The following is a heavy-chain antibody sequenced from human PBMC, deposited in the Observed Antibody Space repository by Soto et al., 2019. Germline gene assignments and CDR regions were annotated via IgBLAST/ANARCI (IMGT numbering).Heavy chain of an antibody. Sequence: QVQLQQWGAGLLKPSETLSLTCAVYGGSFSGYYWSWIRQPPGKGLEWIGEINHSGSTNHNPSLKSRVTISVDTSKNQFSLKLSSVTAADTAVYYCAEAVLAYCGGDCSWRDYYYMDVWGKGTTVTVSS. CDR3: AEAVLAYCGGDCSWRDYYYMDV. CDR2: INHSGST. V-gene: IGHV4-34*01. J-gene: IGHJ6*03. CDR1: GGSFSGYY. D-gene: IGHD2-21*01.